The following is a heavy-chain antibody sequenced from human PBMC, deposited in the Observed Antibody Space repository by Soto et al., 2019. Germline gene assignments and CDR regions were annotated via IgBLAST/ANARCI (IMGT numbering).Heavy chain of an antibody. CDR1: GFTFSNAW. CDR2: IKSKTDGGTT. Sequence: EVQLVESGGGLVKPGGSLRLSCAASGFTFSNAWMNWVRQAPGKGLEWVGRIKSKTDGGTTDYAAPVKGRFTISRDDSKNTLYLQMNSLKTEDTAVYYCTTDLEGYDILTGYYMRDYWGQGTLVTVSS. CDR3: TTDLEGYDILTGYYMRDY. V-gene: IGHV3-15*07. D-gene: IGHD3-9*01. J-gene: IGHJ4*02.